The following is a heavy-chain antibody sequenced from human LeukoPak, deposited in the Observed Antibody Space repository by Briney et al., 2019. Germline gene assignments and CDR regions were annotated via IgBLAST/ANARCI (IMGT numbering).Heavy chain of an antibody. Sequence: VASVKVSCKASGYTFTSYGISWVRQAPGQGLEWMGWTSAYNGNTNYAQKLQGRVTMTTDTSTSTAYMELRSLRSDDTAVYYCARSVYYYDSSGYCDYWGQGTLVTVSS. CDR3: ARSVYYYDSSGYCDY. V-gene: IGHV1-18*01. D-gene: IGHD3-22*01. J-gene: IGHJ4*02. CDR2: TSAYNGNT. CDR1: GYTFTSYG.